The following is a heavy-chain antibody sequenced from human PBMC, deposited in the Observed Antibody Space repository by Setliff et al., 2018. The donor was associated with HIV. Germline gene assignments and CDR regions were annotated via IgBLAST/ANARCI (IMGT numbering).Heavy chain of an antibody. CDR1: GGSISSADYY. D-gene: IGHD1-26*01. CDR2: IAYTGSG. J-gene: IGHJ4*02. Sequence: LSLTCTVSGGSISSADYYWGWIRQPPGKGLEWIGSIAYTGSGYYNSSLKSRVTISVDTSRNECSLKLTSVTAADTAVYYCAREVRWELPQGFDHWGQGSQVTVSS. V-gene: IGHV4-39*07. CDR3: AREVRWELPQGFDH.